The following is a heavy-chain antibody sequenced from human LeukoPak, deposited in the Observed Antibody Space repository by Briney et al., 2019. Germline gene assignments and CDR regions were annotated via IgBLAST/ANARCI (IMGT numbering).Heavy chain of an antibody. Sequence: GGSLRLSCAASGFTFISYWMHWVRHAPGKGLVWGSGINSDGSSTTYADSVKGRLTISRDNVKNTLYLQMNSLRAEHTAVYYCARDATLIRGVIDYWGQGTLVTVSS. CDR1: GFTFISYW. V-gene: IGHV3-74*01. J-gene: IGHJ4*02. D-gene: IGHD3-10*01. CDR3: ARDATLIRGVIDY. CDR2: INSDGSST.